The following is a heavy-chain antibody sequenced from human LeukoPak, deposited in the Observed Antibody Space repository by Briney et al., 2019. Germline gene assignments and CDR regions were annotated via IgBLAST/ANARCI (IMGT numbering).Heavy chain of an antibody. D-gene: IGHD2-15*01. J-gene: IGHJ4*02. CDR3: ARLGYCSGGSCSYYFDY. CDR2: MNPNSGNT. Sequence: ASVKVSCKASGYTFTSYDINWVRQATGQGLEWMGWMNPNSGNTGYAQKFQGRVTMTGNTSISTAYMELSSLRSEDTAVYYCARLGYCSGGSCSYYFDYWGQGTLVTVSS. CDR1: GYTFTSYD. V-gene: IGHV1-8*01.